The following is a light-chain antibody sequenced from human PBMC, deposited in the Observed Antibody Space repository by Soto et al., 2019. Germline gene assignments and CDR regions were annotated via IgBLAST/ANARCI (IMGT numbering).Light chain of an antibody. Sequence: EIVFTQSPATLSVYPGERATLSCRASQSLSSNLAWYQQKPGQAPRLLIYGASSRATGIPDRFSGSGSGTEFTLTIISRLAAEDSAYYYWQYSSNSPMTFGQGTLVDIK. CDR2: GAS. V-gene: IGKV3D-15*01. CDR3: QYSSNSPMT. J-gene: IGKJ1*01. CDR1: QSLSSN.